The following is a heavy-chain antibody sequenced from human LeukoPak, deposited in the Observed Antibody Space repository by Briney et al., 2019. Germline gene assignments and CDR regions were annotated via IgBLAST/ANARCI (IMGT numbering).Heavy chain of an antibody. CDR1: GHTFTSYD. Sequence: ASVKVSCKASGHTFTSYDINWVRQATGQGLEWMGWMNPNSGNTGYAQKFQGRVTMTRNTSISTAYMELSSLRSEDTAVYYCAREGDSSGYYGYWGQGTLVTVSS. V-gene: IGHV1-8*01. CDR2: MNPNSGNT. J-gene: IGHJ4*02. CDR3: AREGDSSGYYGY. D-gene: IGHD3-22*01.